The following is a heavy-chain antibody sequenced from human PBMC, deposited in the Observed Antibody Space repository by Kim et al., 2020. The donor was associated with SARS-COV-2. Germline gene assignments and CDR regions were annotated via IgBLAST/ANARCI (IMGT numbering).Heavy chain of an antibody. V-gene: IGHV3-66*01. Sequence: GGSLRLSCAASGFTVSSNYMSWVRQAPGKGLEWVSVIYSGGSTYYADSVKGRFTISRDNSKNTLYLQMNSLRAEDTAVYYCARDQYYDSGSGYWGQGTLVTVSS. CDR2: IYSGGST. J-gene: IGHJ4*02. D-gene: IGHD3-3*01. CDR3: ARDQYYDSGSGY. CDR1: GFTVSSNY.